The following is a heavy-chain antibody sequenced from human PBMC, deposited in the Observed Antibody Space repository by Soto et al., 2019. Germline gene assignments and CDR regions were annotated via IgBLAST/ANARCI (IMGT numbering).Heavy chain of an antibody. CDR3: ARTRMSERIHNQLYSGTDG. J-gene: IGHJ6*02. Sequence: SGPTLVNPTQTLTLTCTFSGFSLTTHGVCVSWIRQPPGKALEWLALIDWDDGKYYNTSLKTRLSISKDTSKNQVVLTLTNMDPEDTATYFCARTRMSERIHNQLYSGTDGWGPGTKVTVSS. CDR2: IDWDDGK. D-gene: IGHD5-12*01. V-gene: IGHV2-70*13. CDR1: GFSLTTHGVC.